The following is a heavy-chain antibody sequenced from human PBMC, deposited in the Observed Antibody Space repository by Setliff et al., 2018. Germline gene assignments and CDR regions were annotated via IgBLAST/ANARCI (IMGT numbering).Heavy chain of an antibody. V-gene: IGHV1-69*13. Sequence: SVKVSCKASGGDFSTYSRSWVRQAPGQGFEWVGRIIPILGITNYAQRFQGRGTIPADESTSTVYMELTSLRPEDTAVYYCARGKLDVIAAGGKYCAIDVWGQGTAVTVSS. J-gene: IGHJ6*02. D-gene: IGHD6-13*01. CDR3: ARGKLDVIAAGGKYCAIDV. CDR1: GGDFSTYS. CDR2: IIPILGIT.